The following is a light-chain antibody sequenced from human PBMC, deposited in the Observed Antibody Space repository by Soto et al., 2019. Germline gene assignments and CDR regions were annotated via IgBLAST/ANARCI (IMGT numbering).Light chain of an antibody. Sequence: EIVMTQSPATLSVSPGERATLSCRASQSVGKNLAWYQQRPGQAPRLLIHGASTRASGVPARFSGSGSGTDFTLTISSLQDEDFAFYCCQQYTGSPSTFGPGTKVDLK. CDR3: QQYTGSPST. J-gene: IGKJ3*01. V-gene: IGKV3-15*01. CDR2: GAS. CDR1: QSVGKN.